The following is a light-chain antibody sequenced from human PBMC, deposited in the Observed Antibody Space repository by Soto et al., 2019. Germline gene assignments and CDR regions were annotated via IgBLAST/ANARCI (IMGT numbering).Light chain of an antibody. Sequence: QSVLTQSPSVSGAPGQTITMSCTGSGSNVGASYDVHWYQVLPGAGPRLLIYKNNNRPSGVPDRFSGSKSGTSASLAITGLRAEDEAAYYCQSYDTILSGPLFGGGTKLTVL. CDR1: GSNVGASYD. J-gene: IGLJ3*02. CDR3: QSYDTILSGPL. V-gene: IGLV1-40*01. CDR2: KNN.